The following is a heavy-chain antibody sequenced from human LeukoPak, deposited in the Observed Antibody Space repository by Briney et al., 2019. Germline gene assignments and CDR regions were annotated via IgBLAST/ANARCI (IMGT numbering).Heavy chain of an antibody. CDR1: GDSVSSNTAA. CDR3: ARDGWPAFDY. CDR2: TFYRSKWYS. D-gene: IGHD2-15*01. J-gene: IGHJ4*02. Sequence: SQTLSLTFVIAGDSVSSNTAAWNWIRQSPLRGLRWLGRTFYRSKWYSDYAGSVKSRITISPDTSKNHFSLHLDSVTPEDTAMYYCARDGWPAFDYWGQGSLVTVSS. V-gene: IGHV6-1*01.